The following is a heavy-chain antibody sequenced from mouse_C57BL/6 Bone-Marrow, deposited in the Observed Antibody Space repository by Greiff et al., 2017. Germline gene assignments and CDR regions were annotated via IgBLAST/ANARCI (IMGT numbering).Heavy chain of an antibody. CDR1: GYTFTDYY. J-gene: IGHJ3*01. CDR2: INPNNGGP. D-gene: IGHD2-1*01. V-gene: IGHV1-26*01. CDR3: APIYYGNEGFAD. Sequence: EVQLQQSGPELVKPGASVKISCKASGYTFTDYYMNWVKQSPGKSLEWIGDINPNNGGPSYNQKFKGKATLTVDKSSSTAYMQLRSLTSEDSAVYYCAPIYYGNEGFADWGQGTLVTVSA.